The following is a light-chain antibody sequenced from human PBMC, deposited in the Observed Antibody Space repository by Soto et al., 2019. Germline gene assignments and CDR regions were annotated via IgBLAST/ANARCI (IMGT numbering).Light chain of an antibody. CDR1: QTGDSRY. J-gene: IGKJ1*01. CDR2: AAS. Sequence: EIVLTQSPGTLSLSPCDTATLSCRSSQTGDSRYLAWYQQKRGQAPRLLIYAASSRATGVPDRFSGSGSGTDFTLTIRRLEPEDFAVYYCQQYGTSPQTFGQGTKVDIK. CDR3: QQYGTSPQT. V-gene: IGKV3-20*01.